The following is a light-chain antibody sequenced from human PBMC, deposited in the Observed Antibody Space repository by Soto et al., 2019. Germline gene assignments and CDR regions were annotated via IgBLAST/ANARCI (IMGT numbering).Light chain of an antibody. CDR1: SSHIGAGYD. V-gene: IGLV1-40*01. CDR2: GNS. J-gene: IGLJ3*02. CDR3: QSYDSSLSGWV. Sequence: PSVSGAPGQRVTISCTGSSSHIGAGYDVHWYQQLPGTAPKLLIYGNSNRPSGVPDRFSGSKSGTSASLAITGLQAEDEADYYCQSYDSSLSGWVFGGGTKVTVL.